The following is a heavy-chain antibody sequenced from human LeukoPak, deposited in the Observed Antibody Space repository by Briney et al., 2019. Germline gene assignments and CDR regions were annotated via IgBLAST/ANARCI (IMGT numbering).Heavy chain of an antibody. CDR3: ARYFPALAAFDI. V-gene: IGHV3-74*01. D-gene: IGHD3-9*01. CDR2: INSDGSST. Sequence: PGGSLRLSCAASGFTFSSYWMHWVRQALGKGLVWVSRINSDGSSTSYADSVKGRFTISRDNAKNTLYLQMNSLRAEDTAVYYCARYFPALAAFDIWGQGTMVTVSS. CDR1: GFTFSSYW. J-gene: IGHJ3*02.